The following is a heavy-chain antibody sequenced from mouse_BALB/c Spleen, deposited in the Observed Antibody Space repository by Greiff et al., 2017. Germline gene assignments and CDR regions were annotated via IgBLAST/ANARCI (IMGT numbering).Heavy chain of an antibody. J-gene: IGHJ1*01. Sequence: VQLQQSGPGLVAPSQSLSITCTVSGFSLTGYGVNWVRQPPGKGLEWLGMIWGDGSTDYNSALKSRLSISKDNSKSQVFLKMNSLQTDDTARYYCARDYGSSPWYFDVWGAGTTVTVSS. V-gene: IGHV2-6-7*01. CDR3: ARDYGSSPWYFDV. CDR1: GFSLTGYG. CDR2: IWGDGST. D-gene: IGHD1-1*01.